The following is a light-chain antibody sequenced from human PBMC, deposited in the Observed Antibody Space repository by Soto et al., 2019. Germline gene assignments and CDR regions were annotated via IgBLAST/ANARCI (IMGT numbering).Light chain of an antibody. Sequence: QSSLTQPASVSGSPGQSITISCTGTSSDVGGYNYVSWYQQHPGKAPKLIIYGVSNRPSGVSNRFSGSKSGITATLTISGLQAVDEAEYYCSSYRSSRTRHIIFGGGTKVTVL. CDR2: GVS. V-gene: IGLV2-14*01. CDR3: SSYRSSRTRHII. J-gene: IGLJ2*01. CDR1: SSDVGGYNY.